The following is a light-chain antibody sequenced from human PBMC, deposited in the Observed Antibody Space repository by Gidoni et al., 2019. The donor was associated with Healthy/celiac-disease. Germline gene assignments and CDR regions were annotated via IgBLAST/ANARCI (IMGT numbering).Light chain of an antibody. CDR2: AAS. CDR1: QSISSY. J-gene: IGKJ4*01. V-gene: IGKV1-39*01. Sequence: DIQMTQSPSSLSASVGDRVTIPCRASQSISSYLNWYQHKPGKAPKLLIYAASSLQSGVPSRFSSSASTTDFTLTSSSLQPEDFATYYCQQSYSTPLTFXGXTKVEIK. CDR3: QQSYSTPLT.